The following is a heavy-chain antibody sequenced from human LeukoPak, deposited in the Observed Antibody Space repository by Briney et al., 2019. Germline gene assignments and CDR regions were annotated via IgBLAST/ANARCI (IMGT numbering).Heavy chain of an antibody. D-gene: IGHD2/OR15-2a*01. Sequence: PGGSLRLSCAASGFTFSSYAMSWVRQAPGKGLEWVSAISGSGASTFYADSVKGRFTISRDNSKNTLYLQMSSLRAEDTAVYYCASPRDISTDYFDYWGQGTLVTVSS. J-gene: IGHJ4*02. CDR3: ASPRDISTDYFDY. CDR2: ISGSGAST. V-gene: IGHV3-23*01. CDR1: GFTFSSYA.